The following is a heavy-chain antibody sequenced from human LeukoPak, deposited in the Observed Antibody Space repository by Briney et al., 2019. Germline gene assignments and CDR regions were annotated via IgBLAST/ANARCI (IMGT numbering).Heavy chain of an antibody. Sequence: SETLSLTCTVSGGSISSYYWSWIRQSAGKGLEWIGGIHTSGSTNYNPSLKSRVTMSVDTSKNQFSLKLSSVTAADTAVYYCARDQYYYDSSGYYRIDYWGQGTLVTVSS. CDR2: IHTSGST. CDR3: ARDQYYYDSSGYYRIDY. J-gene: IGHJ4*02. CDR1: GGSISSYY. D-gene: IGHD3-22*01. V-gene: IGHV4-4*07.